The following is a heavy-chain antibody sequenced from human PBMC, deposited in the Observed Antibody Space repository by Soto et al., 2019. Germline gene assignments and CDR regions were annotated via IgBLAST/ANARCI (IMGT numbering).Heavy chain of an antibody. D-gene: IGHD3-22*01. CDR2: IIPTFGTA. Sequence: QVQLVQSGAEGKKPGSSVKVSCKASGGTFSSYAITWVRQAPGQGLEWMGGIIPTFGTANYAQKFQARVTITADESTSTAYMELSSLRSEDTAVYYCARDRGPSSGYYPYWFDPWGQGTLVTVSS. V-gene: IGHV1-69*12. CDR1: GGTFSSYA. J-gene: IGHJ5*02. CDR3: ARDRGPSSGYYPYWFDP.